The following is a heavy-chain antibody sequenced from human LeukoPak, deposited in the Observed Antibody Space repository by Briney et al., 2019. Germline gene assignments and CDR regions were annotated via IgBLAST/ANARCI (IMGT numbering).Heavy chain of an antibody. D-gene: IGHD3-10*01. J-gene: IGHJ4*02. CDR2: INPNSGGT. CDR1: GYTFTGYY. Sequence: ASVKVSCKTSGYTFTGYYMHWVRQAPGQGLEWMGWINPNSGGTNYAQKFQGRVTMTRDTSISTAYMELSRLRSDDTAVYYCARDLSGLSGGDYWGQGTLVTVSS. CDR3: ARDLSGLSGGDY. V-gene: IGHV1-2*02.